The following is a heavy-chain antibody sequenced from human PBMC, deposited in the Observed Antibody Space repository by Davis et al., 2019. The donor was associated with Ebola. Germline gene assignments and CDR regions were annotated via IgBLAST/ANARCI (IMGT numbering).Heavy chain of an antibody. CDR3: ARGRTVTNYVDY. D-gene: IGHD4-17*01. J-gene: IGHJ4*02. V-gene: IGHV3-48*02. CDR2: ISSSGSTI. Sequence: GESLKISCAASGFTFSSYTMNWVRQAPGKGLEWVSSISSSGSTINYADSVKGRFTVSRDNAKSSLYLQMNSLRDEDTAVFYCARGRTVTNYVDYWGPGILVTVSS. CDR1: GFTFSSYT.